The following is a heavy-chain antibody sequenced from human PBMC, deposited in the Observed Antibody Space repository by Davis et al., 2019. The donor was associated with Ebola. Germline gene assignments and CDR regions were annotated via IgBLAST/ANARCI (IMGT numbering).Heavy chain of an antibody. J-gene: IGHJ4*02. CDR1: GHSISSDYY. CDR2: IYYSGST. CDR3: ARDRGYSGYDYLDY. Sequence: SETLSLTCTVSGHSISSDYYWGWIRQPPGKGLEWIGSIYYSGSTYYNPSLKSRVTISVVASKNQLSLKLNSVTAADTAVYYCARDRGYSGYDYLDYWGQGTLVTVSS. D-gene: IGHD5-12*01. V-gene: IGHV4-38-2*02.